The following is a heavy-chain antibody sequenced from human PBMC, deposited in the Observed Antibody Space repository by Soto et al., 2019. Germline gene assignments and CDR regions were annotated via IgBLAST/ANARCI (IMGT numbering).Heavy chain of an antibody. D-gene: IGHD7-27*01. V-gene: IGHV4-59*08. CDR3: ARHSKKTGDFDYYYGMDV. J-gene: IGHJ6*02. CDR2: IYYRGNT. Sequence: PSETLSLTCTVSGGSMSPYYRSWIRQAPGKGLEWIANIYYRGNTNYNPSLESRVTISVDTSKNQFSLKLNSMTAADTAVYYCARHSKKTGDFDYYYGMDVWGQGTTVTVSS. CDR1: GGSMSPYY.